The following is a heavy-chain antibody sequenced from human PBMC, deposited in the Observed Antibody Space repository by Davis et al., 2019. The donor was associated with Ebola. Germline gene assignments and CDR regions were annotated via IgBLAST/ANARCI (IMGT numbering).Heavy chain of an antibody. D-gene: IGHD3-22*01. J-gene: IGHJ6*02. CDR3: AREKITMIVVANTYYYGMDV. CDR1: GYTFTSYA. Sequence: ASVKVSCKASGYTFTSYAMHWVRQAPGQRLEWMGWMNPNSGNTGYAQKFQGRVTITADKSTSTAYMELSSLRSEDTAVYYCAREKITMIVVANTYYYGMDVWGQGTTVTVSS. CDR2: MNPNSGNT. V-gene: IGHV1-3*01.